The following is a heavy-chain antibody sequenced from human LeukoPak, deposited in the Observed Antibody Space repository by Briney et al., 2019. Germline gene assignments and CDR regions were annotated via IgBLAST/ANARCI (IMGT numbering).Heavy chain of an antibody. Sequence: PSETLSLTCAVSGYSISSGYYWGWIRQPPGKGLEWLGSIYHSGSTYYNPSLKSRVTISVDTSKNQFSLKLSSVTAADTAVYYCARLRGAAADYYYYYYMDVWGKGTTVTVSS. V-gene: IGHV4-38-2*01. J-gene: IGHJ6*03. CDR1: GYSISSGYY. CDR2: IYHSGST. D-gene: IGHD6-13*01. CDR3: ARLRGAAADYYYYYYMDV.